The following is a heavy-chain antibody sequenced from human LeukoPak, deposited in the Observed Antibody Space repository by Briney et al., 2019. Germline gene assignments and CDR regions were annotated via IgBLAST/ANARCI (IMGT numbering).Heavy chain of an antibody. J-gene: IGHJ3*02. Sequence: SETLSLTCTFSGVSISSYYWSCVRQSPGRGLEWIGYIYYTGSTNYNPSLKSRVTISVDTSKNQFSLKLSSVTAADTAVYYCARPSTTAYYYDSSGQDAFDIWGQGTMVTVSS. CDR2: IYYTGST. V-gene: IGHV4-59*08. D-gene: IGHD3-22*01. CDR1: GVSISSYY. CDR3: ARPSTTAYYYDSSGQDAFDI.